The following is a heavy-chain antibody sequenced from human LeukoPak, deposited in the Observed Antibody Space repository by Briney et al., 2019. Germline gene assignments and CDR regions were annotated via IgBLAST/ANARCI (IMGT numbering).Heavy chain of an antibody. V-gene: IGHV4-59*11. J-gene: IGHJ6*03. Sequence: SETLSLTCAVSGASISSHYCSWIRQPPGKGLEWIGYTSGSISDNPSLKSRVAVSVDPSQNQVSLSLTSVTAADTAVYYCARVLAIFGLDTTDFYMDVWGKGTTVTVSS. D-gene: IGHD3/OR15-3a*01. CDR3: ARVLAIFGLDTTDFYMDV. CDR1: GASISSHY. CDR2: TSGSI.